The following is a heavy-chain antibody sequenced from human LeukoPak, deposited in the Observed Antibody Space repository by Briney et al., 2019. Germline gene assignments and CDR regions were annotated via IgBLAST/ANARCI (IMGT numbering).Heavy chain of an antibody. CDR2: ISSSSSYI. CDR3: ARVGVRYSSSATFDY. J-gene: IGHJ4*02. Sequence: GGSLRLSCAASGFTFSSYSMNWVRQAPGKGLEWVSSISSSSSYIYYADSVKGRFTISRDNAKNSLYLQMNSLRAEDTAVYYCARVGVRYSSSATFDYWGQGALVTVSS. V-gene: IGHV3-21*01. D-gene: IGHD6-6*01. CDR1: GFTFSSYS.